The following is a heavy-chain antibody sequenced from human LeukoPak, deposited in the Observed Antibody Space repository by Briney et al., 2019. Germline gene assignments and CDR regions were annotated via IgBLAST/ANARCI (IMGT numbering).Heavy chain of an antibody. CDR2: IYHSGST. J-gene: IGHJ5*02. CDR3: ARPGYCSGGSCPRWFDP. D-gene: IGHD2-15*01. CDR1: GYSITSDYY. V-gene: IGHV4-38-2*01. Sequence: PSETLSLTCVVSGYSITSDYYWGWIRQPPGKGLEWIGSIYHSGSTNYNPSLKSRVTISVDTSKNQFSLKLSSVTAADTAVYYCARPGYCSGGSCPRWFDPWGQGTLVTVSS.